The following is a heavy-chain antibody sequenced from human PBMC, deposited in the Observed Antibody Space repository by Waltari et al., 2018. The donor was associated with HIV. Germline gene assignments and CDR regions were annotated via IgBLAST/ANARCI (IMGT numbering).Heavy chain of an antibody. Sequence: EVKLVESGGGAVQTGGSLRLSCEGSGFTFSSHDVDWVRQTPGKGLEWVAQISYDAREKFHGDSVRGRFVVSRDNARNSIFLQMNNLRDDDTGVYFCVRQPLRHDL. V-gene: IGHV3-7*01. J-gene: IGHJ2*01. CDR2: ISYDAREK. CDR3: VRQPLRHDL. CDR1: GFTFSSHD.